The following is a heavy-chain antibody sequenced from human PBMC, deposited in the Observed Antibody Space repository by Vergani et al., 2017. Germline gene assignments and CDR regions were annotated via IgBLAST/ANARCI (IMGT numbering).Heavy chain of an antibody. CDR2: ISYDGTQK. Sequence: QVHLVESGGGVVQPGRSLRLSCVVSGFTSSYYGMHWVRQAPGKGLEWVAVISYDGTQKYYADSVKGRFTISRDNSKNTLYLQMNSLRAEDTAVYYCAKESGYSYGYVALDYWGQGTLVTVSS. D-gene: IGHD5-18*01. CDR1: GFTSSYYG. V-gene: IGHV3-30*18. CDR3: AKESGYSYGYVALDY. J-gene: IGHJ4*02.